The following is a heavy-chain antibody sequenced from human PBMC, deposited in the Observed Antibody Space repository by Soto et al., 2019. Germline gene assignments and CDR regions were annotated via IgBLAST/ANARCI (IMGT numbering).Heavy chain of an antibody. V-gene: IGHV6-1*01. CDR1: GDSVSSNSAG. D-gene: IGHD1-1*01. J-gene: IGHJ6*03. CDR2: TYYKSKWYY. Sequence: SQTLSLTCDISGDSVSSNSAGWNWIRQTPSRGLEWLGRTYYKSKWYYTYAASVKSRITVSPDTSKNQFSMQLTPVPPEDTAVYYCARGSWDDVSGHYYMDVWDKGTTVTVS. CDR3: ARGSWDDVSGHYYMDV.